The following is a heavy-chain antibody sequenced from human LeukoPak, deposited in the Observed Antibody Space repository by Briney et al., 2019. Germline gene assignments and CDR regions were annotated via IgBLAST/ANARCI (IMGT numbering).Heavy chain of an antibody. V-gene: IGHV4-39*01. CDR2: IYYSGST. Sequence: SETLSLTCTVSGGSLSSSSYYWGWIRQPPGKGLEWIGSIYYSGSTYYNPSLKSRVTISVDTSKNQFSLKLSSVTAADTAVYYCAGFGSYFDYWGQGTLVTVSS. D-gene: IGHD1-26*01. CDR3: AGFGSYFDY. J-gene: IGHJ4*02. CDR1: GGSLSSSSYY.